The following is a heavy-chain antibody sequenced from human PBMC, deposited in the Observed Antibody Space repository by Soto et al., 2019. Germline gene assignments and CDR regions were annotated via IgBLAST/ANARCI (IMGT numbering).Heavy chain of an antibody. V-gene: IGHV1-18*01. CDR1: GGTFSSYG. CDR3: AREGYCSSGSCALYSHDFFGMDV. Sequence: ASVKVSCKASGGTFSSYGISWVRQAPGQGLEWMGWISTYNSNTKYAQKFQGRVTMTTDTPTSTAYMNLRSLTSDDTAVYYCAREGYCSSGSCALYSHDFFGMDVWGQGTTVTVSS. D-gene: IGHD2-15*01. CDR2: ISTYNSNT. J-gene: IGHJ6*02.